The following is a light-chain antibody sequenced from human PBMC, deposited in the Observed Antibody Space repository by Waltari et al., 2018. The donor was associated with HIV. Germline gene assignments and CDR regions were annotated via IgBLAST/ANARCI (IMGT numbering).Light chain of an antibody. CDR1: SSDVGGYNY. CDR3: CSYAGSYTLEV. J-gene: IGLJ2*01. CDR2: DVS. V-gene: IGLV2-11*01. Sequence: QSALTPPRSVSGSPGQSVTIPCTGTSSDVGGYNYVSWYQKHPGKAPKHMIYDVSKRPSGVPDRFSGSKSGNTASLTISGLQAEDEADYYCCSYAGSYTLEVFGGGTKLTVL.